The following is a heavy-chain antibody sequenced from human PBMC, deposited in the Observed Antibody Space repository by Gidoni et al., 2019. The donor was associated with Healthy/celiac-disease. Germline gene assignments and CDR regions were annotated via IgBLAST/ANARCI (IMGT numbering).Heavy chain of an antibody. CDR3: ARVGPRWYSLNLPYFDY. J-gene: IGHJ4*02. Sequence: QVQLQQWGAGLLKPSETLSLTCAVYGGSFSGYYWSWIRQPPGKGLEWIGEINHSGSTNYNPSLKSRVTISVDTSKNQFSLKLSSVTAADTAVYYCARVGPRWYSLNLPYFDYWGQGTLVTVSS. CDR1: GGSFSGYY. CDR2: INHSGST. D-gene: IGHD6-13*01. V-gene: IGHV4-34*01.